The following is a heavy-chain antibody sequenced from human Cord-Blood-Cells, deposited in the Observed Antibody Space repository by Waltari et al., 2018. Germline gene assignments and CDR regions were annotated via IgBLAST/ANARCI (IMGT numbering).Heavy chain of an antibody. CDR3: ARSSSSYWYFDL. V-gene: IGHV4-34*01. CDR1: GGSFSGYY. J-gene: IGHJ2*01. Sequence: QVQLQQWGAGLLKPSETLSLTCAVYGGSFSGYYWSWIRQPPGKGLEWIGEINHSGSTNYNPSLKRRVTISVDTSKNQFSLKLSSVTAADTAVYYCARSSSSYWYFDLWGRGTLVTVSS. D-gene: IGHD6-6*01. CDR2: INHSGST.